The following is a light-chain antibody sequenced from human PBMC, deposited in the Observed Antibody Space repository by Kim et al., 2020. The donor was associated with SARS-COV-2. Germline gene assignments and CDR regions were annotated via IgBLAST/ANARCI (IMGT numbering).Light chain of an antibody. CDR3: QQYHSSPLT. V-gene: IGKV3-20*01. Sequence: SPGERATLSCRASQSVSSIYLAWYQQKPGQAPRLLIYGASSRATGIPDRFSGSRSGTDFTLTISRLEPEDFAVYYCQQYHSSPLTFGGGTKVDIK. J-gene: IGKJ4*01. CDR2: GAS. CDR1: QSVSSIY.